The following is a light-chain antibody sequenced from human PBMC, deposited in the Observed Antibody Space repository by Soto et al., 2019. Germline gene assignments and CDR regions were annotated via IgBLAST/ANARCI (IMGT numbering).Light chain of an antibody. J-gene: IGKJ4*01. CDR2: GAS. V-gene: IGKV3-20*01. Sequence: EIVWTQSPGTLSLSPGERATLSCRASQSVSSSFLAWYQQKPGQAPRLLIYGASSRATGIPDRFSGSGSGTDFTLTISRLEPEDVAVYYCQQYDSSPLTFGGGTKVEIK. CDR1: QSVSSSF. CDR3: QQYDSSPLT.